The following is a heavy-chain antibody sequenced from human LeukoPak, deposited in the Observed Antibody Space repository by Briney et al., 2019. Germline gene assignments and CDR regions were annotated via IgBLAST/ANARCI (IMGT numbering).Heavy chain of an antibody. V-gene: IGHV1-8*01. D-gene: IGHD7-27*01. CDR2: MSPYSGNT. CDR3: ARGPPNWGYDY. J-gene: IGHJ4*02. CDR1: GYTFTSYD. Sequence: ASVKVSCKASGYTFTSYDINWVRQATGQGPKWMGWMSPYSGNTGYAQKFQGRVTMTRSTSMSTAYMELSSLRSEDTAVYYCARGPPNWGYDYWGQGTLVTVSS.